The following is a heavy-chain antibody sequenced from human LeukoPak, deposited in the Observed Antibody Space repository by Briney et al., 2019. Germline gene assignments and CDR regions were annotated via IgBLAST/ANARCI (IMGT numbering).Heavy chain of an antibody. CDR2: ISWNSGSI. D-gene: IGHD3-22*01. Sequence: PGGSLRLSCAASGFTFDDYAMHWVRHAPGKGLEWVSGISWNSGSIGYADSVKGRFTISRDNAKNSLYLQMNSLRAEDTALYYCAKAAPPYYYDSSGSKRGDAFDIWGQGTMVTVSS. V-gene: IGHV3-9*01. CDR3: AKAAPPYYYDSSGSKRGDAFDI. J-gene: IGHJ3*02. CDR1: GFTFDDYA.